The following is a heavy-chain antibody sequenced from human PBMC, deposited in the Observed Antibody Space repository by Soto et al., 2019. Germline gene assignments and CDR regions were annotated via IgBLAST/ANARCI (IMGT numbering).Heavy chain of an antibody. V-gene: IGHV1-2*02. Sequence: ASVKVSCKASGYSFTGYFIHWVRQAPGQGLEWMGWINPNTGGTKYAQKFQGRVTMTRDTSISTAYMELSRLRSDDTAVYYCVRETMASSAFGYWGQGTLVPVSP. CDR2: INPNTGGT. D-gene: IGHD3-10*01. CDR1: GYSFTGYF. J-gene: IGHJ4*02. CDR3: VRETMASSAFGY.